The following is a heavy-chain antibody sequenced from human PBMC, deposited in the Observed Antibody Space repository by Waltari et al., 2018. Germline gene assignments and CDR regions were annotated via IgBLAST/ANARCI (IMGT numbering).Heavy chain of an antibody. Sequence: QVQLVQSGAEVKKPGASVKVSCKASGYTFTGYYMHWVRQAPGQGLEWMGWINPNSGGTNYAQKFQGRVTMTRDTSISTAYMELSRLRSDDTAVYYCARNGVTTGQGYYYYMDVWGKGTTVTISS. V-gene: IGHV1-2*02. CDR1: GYTFTGYY. J-gene: IGHJ6*03. CDR3: ARNGVTTGQGYYYYMDV. CDR2: INPNSGGT. D-gene: IGHD1-1*01.